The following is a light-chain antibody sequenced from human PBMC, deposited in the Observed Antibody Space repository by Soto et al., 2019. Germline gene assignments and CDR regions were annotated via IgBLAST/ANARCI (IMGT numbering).Light chain of an antibody. CDR2: EVS. CDR1: HSLLHSDGKTY. Sequence: IVMTQTTLSLSIITGQTASISCKSSHSLLHSDGKTYFYWYVQKAGQAPQPLIYEVSNRFSGVPERFSGSGSRTDFTLKISRVEADDVGIYYCMQAIDIPWTFGQGTRWIS. CDR3: MQAIDIPWT. V-gene: IGKV2-29*03. J-gene: IGKJ1*01.